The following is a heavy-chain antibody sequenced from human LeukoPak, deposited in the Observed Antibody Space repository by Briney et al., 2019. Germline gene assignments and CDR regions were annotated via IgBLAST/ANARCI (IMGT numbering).Heavy chain of an antibody. CDR3: AGGDRNGWYFDY. CDR2: INWNGAST. D-gene: IGHD6-19*01. J-gene: IGHJ4*02. Sequence: GGSLRLSCAASGFRFDDHGMSWVRQVPGKGLEWLSGINWNGASTGYGDSVKGRFTISRDNAKNSLYLQMNSLRAEDTALYYCAGGDRNGWYFDYWGQGILVTVSS. V-gene: IGHV3-20*04. CDR1: GFRFDDHG.